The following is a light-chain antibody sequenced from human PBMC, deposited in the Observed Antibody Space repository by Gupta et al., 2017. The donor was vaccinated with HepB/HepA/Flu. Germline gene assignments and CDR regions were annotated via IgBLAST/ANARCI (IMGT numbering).Light chain of an antibody. J-gene: IGLJ2*01. V-gene: IGLV3-25*03. Sequence: SYELTQPPSVSVSPGQTARITCPGDALPKQYAYWYQQKPGQAPVLVIYKDSERPSGIPERFSGSSSGTTVTLTISGVQAEDEVDYYCQSADSSGTYVVFGGGTKLTVL. CDR2: KDS. CDR3: QSADSSGTYVV. CDR1: ALPKQY.